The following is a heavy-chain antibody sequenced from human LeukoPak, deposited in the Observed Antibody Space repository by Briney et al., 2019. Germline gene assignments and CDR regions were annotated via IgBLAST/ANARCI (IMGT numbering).Heavy chain of an antibody. CDR1: GFTFSDYY. V-gene: IGHV3-11*04. Sequence: PGGSLRLSCAAPGFTFSDYYMSWIRQAPGKGLEWVSYISSSGSTIYYADSVKGRFTISRDNAKNSLYLQMNSLRAEDTAVYYCARDEFLVRGVLKLFDYWGQGTLVTVSS. D-gene: IGHD3-10*01. J-gene: IGHJ4*02. CDR2: ISSSGSTI. CDR3: ARDEFLVRGVLKLFDY.